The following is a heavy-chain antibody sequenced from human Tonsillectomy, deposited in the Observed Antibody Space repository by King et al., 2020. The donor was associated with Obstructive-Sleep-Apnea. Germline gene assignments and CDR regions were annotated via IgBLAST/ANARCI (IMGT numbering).Heavy chain of an antibody. J-gene: IGHJ4*02. Sequence: VQLVESGGSVVQPGRSLRLSCEASGFIFSSYAMHWVRQAPGNGLEWVALISYDGSDKYYADSVKGRFIISRDNSKKTVYLKMNSLRVEDTAVYYCARDRSTGWRLFDSWGQGTLVTVSS. CDR2: ISYDGSDK. CDR1: GFIFSSYA. CDR3: ARDRSTGWRLFDS. D-gene: IGHD6-19*01. V-gene: IGHV3-30*04.